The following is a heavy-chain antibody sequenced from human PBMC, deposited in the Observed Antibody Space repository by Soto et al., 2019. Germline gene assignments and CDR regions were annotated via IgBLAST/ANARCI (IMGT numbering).Heavy chain of an antibody. Sequence: GGFLRLSCAASGFTFSSYWMHWVRQAPGKGLVWVSRINSDGSSTSYADSVKGRFTISRDNAKNTLYLQMNSLRAEDTAVYYCARTASIAVAGTDYYYYGMDVWGQGTTVTVSS. CDR1: GFTFSSYW. D-gene: IGHD6-19*01. CDR3: ARTASIAVAGTDYYYYGMDV. J-gene: IGHJ6*02. V-gene: IGHV3-74*01. CDR2: INSDGSST.